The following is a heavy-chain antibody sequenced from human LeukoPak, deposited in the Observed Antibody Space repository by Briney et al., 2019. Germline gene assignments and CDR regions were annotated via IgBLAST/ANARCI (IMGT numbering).Heavy chain of an antibody. CDR2: IYTSGST. D-gene: IGHD2-15*01. Sequence: PSETLSLTCTVSGGSISSYYWSWIRQPAGKGLEWIGRIYTSGSTNYNPSLKSRVTMSVDTSKNQFSLKLSSVTAADTAVYYCARETIWACSGGSCYSAFDYWGQGTLVTVSS. V-gene: IGHV4-4*07. CDR3: ARETIWACSGGSCYSAFDY. J-gene: IGHJ4*02. CDR1: GGSISSYY.